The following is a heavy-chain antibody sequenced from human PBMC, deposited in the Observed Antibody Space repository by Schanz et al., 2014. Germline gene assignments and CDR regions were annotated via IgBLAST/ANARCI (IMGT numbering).Heavy chain of an antibody. CDR2: IAYSGST. J-gene: IGHJ5*02. CDR1: GSDIRGFH. V-gene: IGHV4-59*13. Sequence: QVQLQESGPGQVRPSETLSLTCTVSGSDIRGFHWSWIRQSPVKGLEWIGYIAYSGSTNYNPSLQSRVTSSLDTSQSQFSLRLTSVSSADTAMYYGARVGRNSYGFTSRFDAWGQGTLVAVSS. D-gene: IGHD3-16*01. CDR3: ARVGRNSYGFTSRFDA.